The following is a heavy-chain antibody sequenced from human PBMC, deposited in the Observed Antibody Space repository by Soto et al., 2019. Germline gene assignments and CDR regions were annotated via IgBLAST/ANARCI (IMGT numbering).Heavy chain of an antibody. CDR2: NYYSGST. CDR1: AGSICRGGYY. D-gene: IGHD2-2*01. J-gene: IGHJ5*02. Sequence: PSESLSLTCTVSAGSICRGGYYWSWIRQHPGKGLERIGYNYYSGSTYYNLSLKSRVTISVDTSKKQFSLRLSSVTAADTAVYYCARGRPPPGHCSSTSCHDGPPFDPWGQGTLVTVSS. V-gene: IGHV4-31*03. CDR3: ARGRPPPGHCSSTSCHDGPPFDP.